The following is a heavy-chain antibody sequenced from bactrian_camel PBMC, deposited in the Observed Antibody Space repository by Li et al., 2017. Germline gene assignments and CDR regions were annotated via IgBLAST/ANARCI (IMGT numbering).Heavy chain of an antibody. D-gene: IGHD1*01. CDR2: IYTGDDST. J-gene: IGHJ4*01. Sequence: HVQLVESGGGSVQAGGSLRLSCTASGIQRKGYCLGWFRQVPGKDRVRVAAIYTGDDSTYYADSVKGRFTISQDEAKSTVYLQMNNLQAEDTAMYYCVADQNYCYLQYSYSIWGQGTQVTVS. CDR3: VADQNYCYLQYSYSI. CDR1: GIQRKGYC. V-gene: IGHV3S1*01.